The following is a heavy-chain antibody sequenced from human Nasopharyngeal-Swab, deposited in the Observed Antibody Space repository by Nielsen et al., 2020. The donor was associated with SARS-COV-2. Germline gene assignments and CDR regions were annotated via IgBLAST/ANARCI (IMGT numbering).Heavy chain of an antibody. Sequence: SLSLSCSTSGFPFDYFALHWVRPAPGKGLEWVSGISSSSDIMAYADSVKGRFIISRGNAKNSLYLQMNSLRAEDTALYYCTKGRSGVVPAALNYWGQGTLVTVYS. CDR2: ISSSSDIM. CDR3: TKGRSGVVPAALNY. D-gene: IGHD2-2*01. J-gene: IGHJ4*02. CDR1: GFPFDYFA. V-gene: IGHV3-9*01.